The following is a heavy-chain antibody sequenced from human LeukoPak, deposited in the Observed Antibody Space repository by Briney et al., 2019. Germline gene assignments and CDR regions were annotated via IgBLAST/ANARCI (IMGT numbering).Heavy chain of an antibody. CDR3: AKDTLRARPYYFDY. D-gene: IGHD6-6*01. CDR2: ISGDGGST. V-gene: IGHV3-43*02. J-gene: IGHJ4*02. CDR1: GFTFDDYA. Sequence: GGSLRLSCAASGFTFDDYAMHWVRQAPGKGLEWVSLISGDGGSTYYADSVKGRFTISRDNSKNSLYLQMNSLRTEDTALYYCAKDTLRARPYYFDYWGQGTLVTVSS.